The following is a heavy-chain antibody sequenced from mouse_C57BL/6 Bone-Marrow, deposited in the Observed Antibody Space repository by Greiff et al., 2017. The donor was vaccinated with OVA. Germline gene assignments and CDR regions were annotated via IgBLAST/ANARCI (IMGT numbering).Heavy chain of an antibody. Sequence: EVQLQQSGPELVKPGASVKIPCKASGYTFTDYNMDWVKQSHGKSLEWIGDINPNNGGTIYNQKFKGKATLTVDKSSSTAYMELRSLTSEDTAVYYCARPTAQANYYAMDYWGQGTSVTVSS. J-gene: IGHJ4*01. CDR1: GYTFTDYN. CDR2: INPNNGGT. D-gene: IGHD3-2*02. V-gene: IGHV1-18*01. CDR3: ARPTAQANYYAMDY.